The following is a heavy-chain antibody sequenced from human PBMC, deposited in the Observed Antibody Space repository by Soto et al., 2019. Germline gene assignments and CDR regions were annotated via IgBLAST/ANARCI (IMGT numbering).Heavy chain of an antibody. V-gene: IGHV3-74*01. Sequence: VGWLGLSGAACGVTFTNSWMHWVRQVPGKGLVWVSRIDGVGAGTSYSGSVRGRFTISRDNAENMLYLQMNSLRAEDTAVYYCTTVFDYWGQGTLVTVSS. J-gene: IGHJ4*02. CDR2: IDGVGAGT. CDR3: TTVFDY. CDR1: GVTFTNSW.